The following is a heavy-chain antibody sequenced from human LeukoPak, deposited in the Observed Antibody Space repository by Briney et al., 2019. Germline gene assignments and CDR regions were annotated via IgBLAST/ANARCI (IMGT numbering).Heavy chain of an antibody. CDR1: GFVFSDYN. CDR2: ISSGSSTI. J-gene: IGHJ4*02. CDR3: AREPPGNYDSTGYYYAHFDS. D-gene: IGHD3-22*01. Sequence: GGSLRLSCAASGFVFSDYNMNWVRQAPGKGLEWLSYISSGSSTIYYAASVKGRFAISRDNANNSLYLQMSSLSDEDTAVYYCAREPPGNYDSTGYYYAHFDSWGQGTLVTVSS. V-gene: IGHV3-48*02.